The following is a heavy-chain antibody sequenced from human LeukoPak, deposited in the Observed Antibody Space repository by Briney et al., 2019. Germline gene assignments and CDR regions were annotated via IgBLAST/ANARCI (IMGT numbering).Heavy chain of an antibody. CDR2: MNPNSGNT. Sequence: ASVRVSCKASGYTFTSYDINWVRQAPGQGLEWMGWMNPNSGNTVYAQKFQGRVTMTRNTSISTAYMGLSSLRSEATAVYYCARWLPNWNYGNWFDPWGQGTLVTVSS. J-gene: IGHJ5*02. CDR3: ARWLPNWNYGNWFDP. CDR1: GYTFTSYD. V-gene: IGHV1-8*01. D-gene: IGHD1-7*01.